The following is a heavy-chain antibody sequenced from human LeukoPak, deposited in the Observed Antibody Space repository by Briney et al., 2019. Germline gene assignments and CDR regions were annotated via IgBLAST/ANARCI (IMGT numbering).Heavy chain of an antibody. CDR2: ISGSGGST. D-gene: IGHD2-2*02. V-gene: IGHV3-23*01. CDR3: AKIIVVLPSTISNPYYFDY. Sequence: GALRLSCAASGFTFSSYAMSWVRQAPGKGLEWVSAISGSGGSTYYADSVKGRFTISRDNSKNTLYLQMNSLRAEDTAVYYCAKIIVVLPSTISNPYYFDYWGQGTLVTVSS. CDR1: GFTFSSYA. J-gene: IGHJ4*02.